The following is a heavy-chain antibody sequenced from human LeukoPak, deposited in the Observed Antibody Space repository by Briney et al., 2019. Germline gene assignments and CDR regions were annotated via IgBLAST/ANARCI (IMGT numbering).Heavy chain of an antibody. D-gene: IGHD6-19*01. CDR1: GGTFSSYA. V-gene: IGHV1-69*05. CDR2: IIPIFGTA. J-gene: IGHJ4*02. Sequence: ASVKVSCKASGGTFSSYAISWVRQAPGQGLEWMGGIIPIFGTANYAQKFQGRVTITTDESTSTAYMELSSLRSEDTAVYYCARDSSGWYYFDYWGQGTLVTVSS. CDR3: ARDSSGWYYFDY.